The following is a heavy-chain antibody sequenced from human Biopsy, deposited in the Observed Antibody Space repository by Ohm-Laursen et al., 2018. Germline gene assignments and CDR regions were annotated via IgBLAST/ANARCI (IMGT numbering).Heavy chain of an antibody. CDR3: ARAKLESVYCYYGMDV. CDR1: GGTFPKYD. V-gene: IGHV1-69*10. D-gene: IGHD1-1*01. J-gene: IGHJ6*02. Sequence: SVKVSCKASGGTFPKYDVNWVRQAPGQGLEWMGGIIPMLGTAQYARKLRGRVTITADKPTSTAYMEVTSLRCDETAVYYCARAKLESVYCYYGMDVWGQGTTVTVSS. CDR2: IIPMLGTA.